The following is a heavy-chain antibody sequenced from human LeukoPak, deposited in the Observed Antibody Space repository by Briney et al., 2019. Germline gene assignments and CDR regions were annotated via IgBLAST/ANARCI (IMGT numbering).Heavy chain of an antibody. CDR2: INSDGSST. CDR3: ARDYGRSRDYGMDV. Sequence: PGGSLRLSCAASGVTFSNYCMHWVRQAPGKGLVWVSRINSDGSSTTYADSVKGRLTISRDNAKNTLYLQMNSLRAEDTAVYYCARDYGRSRDYGMDVWGQGTTVTVSS. J-gene: IGHJ6*02. D-gene: IGHD3-10*01. CDR1: GVTFSNYC. V-gene: IGHV3-74*01.